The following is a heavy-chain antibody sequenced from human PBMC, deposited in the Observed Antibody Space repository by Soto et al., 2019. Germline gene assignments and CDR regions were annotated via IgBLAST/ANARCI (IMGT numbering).Heavy chain of an antibody. V-gene: IGHV3-23*01. CDR1: GFTFSSYA. D-gene: IGHD2-2*01. CDR2: ISGSGGST. J-gene: IGHJ4*02. CDR3: AKGRGYCTSASCYVGSDY. Sequence: EVQLLESGGGLVQPGGSLRLSCAASGFTFSSYAMSWVRQAPGKGLEWVSAISGSGGSTYYADSVKGRFTTSRDNPKNTLYLQMSSLRAEDTAVYYCAKGRGYCTSASCYVGSDYWGQGTLVTGSS.